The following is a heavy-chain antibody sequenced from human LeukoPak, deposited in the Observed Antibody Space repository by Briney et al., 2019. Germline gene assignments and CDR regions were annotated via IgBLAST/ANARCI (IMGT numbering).Heavy chain of an antibody. D-gene: IGHD3-22*01. Sequence: GESPKISCKGSGFTFSSYWMSWVRQAPGKGLEWVANIKQDGSEKYYVDSVKGRFTISRDNAKNSLYLQMNSLRAEDTAVYYCARVLRNYYDSSGYYYVSTFAVDYWGQGTLVTVSS. CDR3: ARVLRNYYDSSGYYYVSTFAVDY. CDR2: IKQDGSEK. J-gene: IGHJ4*02. CDR1: GFTFSSYW. V-gene: IGHV3-7*01.